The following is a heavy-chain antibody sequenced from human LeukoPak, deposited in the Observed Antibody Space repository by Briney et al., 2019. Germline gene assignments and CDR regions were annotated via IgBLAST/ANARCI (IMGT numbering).Heavy chain of an antibody. V-gene: IGHV4-59*11. D-gene: IGHD6-19*01. CDR3: ARFRQWLNFDC. Sequence: SETLSLTCTVSGGSISSHYWSWIRQPPGKGLGWIGYIYYSGSTNYNPSLKSRVTISVDTSKNQFSLKLSSVAAADTAVYYCARFRQWLNFDCWGQGTLVTVSS. J-gene: IGHJ4*02. CDR1: GGSISSHY. CDR2: IYYSGST.